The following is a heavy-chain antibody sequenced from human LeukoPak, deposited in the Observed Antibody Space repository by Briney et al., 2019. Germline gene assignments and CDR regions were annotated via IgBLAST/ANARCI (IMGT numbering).Heavy chain of an antibody. CDR1: GFTFSSYA. CDR3: AKSDPGYCAGGSCNLGIDY. D-gene: IGHD2-15*01. J-gene: IGHJ4*02. Sequence: GGSLRLSCAASGFTFSSYAMTWVRQAPGKGLEWVSSVSAAGGSRWYADSVKGRFTISKDEYTNSLYLQMSGLRAEDTAVYYCAKSDPGYCAGGSCNLGIDYWGQGTLVTVSS. V-gene: IGHV3-23*01. CDR2: VSAAGGSR.